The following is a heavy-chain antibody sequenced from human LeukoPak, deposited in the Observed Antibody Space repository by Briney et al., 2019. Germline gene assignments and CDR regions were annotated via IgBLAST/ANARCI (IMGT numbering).Heavy chain of an antibody. J-gene: IGHJ3*02. CDR1: GGSISSSSYH. D-gene: IGHD5-12*01. CDR2: IYYSGST. Sequence: PSETLSLTCTVSGGSISSSSYHWGWIRQPPGKGLEWIGSIYYSGSTYYNPSLKSRVTISVDTSKNQFSLKLNSVTAADTAVYYCARSDSGYDWGAFDIWGQGTMVTVSS. V-gene: IGHV4-39*01. CDR3: ARSDSGYDWGAFDI.